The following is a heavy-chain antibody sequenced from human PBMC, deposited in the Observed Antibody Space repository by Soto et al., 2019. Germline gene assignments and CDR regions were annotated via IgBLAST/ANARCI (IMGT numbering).Heavy chain of an antibody. J-gene: IGHJ4*02. CDR2: IKEDGSEK. D-gene: IGHD5-18*01. CDR3: ARDRGYSSYDY. V-gene: IGHV3-7*01. CDR1: GFTFSSSW. Sequence: GGSLRLSCAASGFTFSSSWMNWVRQAPGKGLEWVAGIKEDGSEKYYVDIVKGRFTISRDNVENSLYLQMNSLRGEDSAVYFCARDRGYSSYDYWGLGTLVTVSS.